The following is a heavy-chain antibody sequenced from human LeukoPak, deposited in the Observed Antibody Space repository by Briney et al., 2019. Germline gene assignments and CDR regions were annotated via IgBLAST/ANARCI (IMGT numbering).Heavy chain of an antibody. D-gene: IGHD5-18*01. CDR3: ASTTAMETHFDY. Sequence: SVKVSCKASGCTFSSYAISWVRQAPGQGLEWMGRIIPIFGTANYAQKFQGRVTITTDESTSTAYMELSSLRSEDSAVYYCASTTAMETHFDYWGQGTLVTVSS. CDR1: GCTFSSYA. CDR2: IIPIFGTA. J-gene: IGHJ4*02. V-gene: IGHV1-69*05.